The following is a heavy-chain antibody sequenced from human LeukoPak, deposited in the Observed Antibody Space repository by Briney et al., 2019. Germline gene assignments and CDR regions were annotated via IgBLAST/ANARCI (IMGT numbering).Heavy chain of an antibody. V-gene: IGHV4-30-2*03. J-gene: IGHJ5*02. CDR1: GGSISSGGYS. D-gene: IGHD2-15*01. CDR3: ARTVVGREPGRNWFDP. CDR2: IYYSGST. Sequence: PSQTLSLTCAVSGGSISSGGYSWSWIRQPPGKGLEWIGSIYYSGSTYYNPSLKSRVTISVDTSKNQFSLKLSSVTAADTAVYYCARTVVGREPGRNWFDPWGRGTLVTVSS.